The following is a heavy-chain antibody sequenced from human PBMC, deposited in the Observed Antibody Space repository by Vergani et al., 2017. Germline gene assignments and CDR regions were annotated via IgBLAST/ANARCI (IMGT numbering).Heavy chain of an antibody. D-gene: IGHD3-22*01. CDR1: GFTFSTYA. Sequence: EVQLLESGGGLEQPGGSLRLSCAASGFTFSTYAMTWVRKAPGKGLEWVSTISSDGGSPYYADSVKGRFTISRDNSKNTLSLQMNSLTAEDTAIYYCAGPQGTSAYYYGGFDYWGQGILVTVSS. CDR2: ISSDGGSP. J-gene: IGHJ4*02. V-gene: IGHV3-23*01. CDR3: AGPQGTSAYYYGGFDY.